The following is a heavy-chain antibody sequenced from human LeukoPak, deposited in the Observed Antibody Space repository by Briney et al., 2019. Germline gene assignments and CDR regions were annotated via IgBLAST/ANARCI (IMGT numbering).Heavy chain of an antibody. D-gene: IGHD3-3*01. V-gene: IGHV4-39*01. CDR2: IYYSGST. CDR1: GGSISSSSYY. J-gene: IGHJ4*02. Sequence: SETLSLTCTVSGGSISSSSYYWGWIRQPPGKGLEWIGSIYYSGSTYYNPSLKSRVTISVDTSKNQFSLKLSSVTAADTAVYYCATTIFGVVIVNYWGQGTLVTVSS. CDR3: ATTIFGVVIVNY.